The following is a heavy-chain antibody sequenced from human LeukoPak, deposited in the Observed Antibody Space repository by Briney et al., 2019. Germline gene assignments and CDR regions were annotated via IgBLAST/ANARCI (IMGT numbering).Heavy chain of an antibody. J-gene: IGHJ4*02. CDR2: IFYSGST. CDR1: GGSIGGSNSH. Sequence: SETLSLTCTVSGGSIGGSNSHWGWIRQPPGKGLEWIGSIFYSGSTYYNPSLKSRVTMPVDTSENQFSLKVTSVTAADTATYYCARRGITYSSSFFAYWGQGTLVTVSS. V-gene: IGHV4-39*01. CDR3: ARRGITYSSSFFAY. D-gene: IGHD2-2*01.